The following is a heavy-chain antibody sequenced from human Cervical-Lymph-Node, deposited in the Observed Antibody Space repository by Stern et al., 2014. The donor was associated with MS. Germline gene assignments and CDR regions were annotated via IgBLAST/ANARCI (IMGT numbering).Heavy chain of an antibody. V-gene: IGHV1-18*01. J-gene: IGHJ4*02. Sequence: VQLVQSGAEVKKPGASVKVSCKASGYTFTSYGISWVRQAPGQGLEWMGWISAYNVNTNYAQKLQCRVIMTTDTSTSTASMELRSLRSDDTAVYYCARDSGYSSSWYPWYFDYWGQGTLVTVSS. CDR3: ARDSGYSSSWYPWYFDY. D-gene: IGHD6-13*01. CDR1: GYTFTSYG. CDR2: ISAYNVNT.